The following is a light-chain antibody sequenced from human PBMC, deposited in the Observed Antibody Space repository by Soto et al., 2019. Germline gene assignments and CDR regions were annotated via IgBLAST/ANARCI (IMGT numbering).Light chain of an antibody. CDR2: GAS. J-gene: IGKJ1*01. V-gene: IGKV3-15*01. CDR1: QSVSSS. CDR3: QQYSNWPT. Sequence: EIVMTQSPATLSVSPGERATLSCRASQSVSSSLAWYQQKPGQAPRLFIYGASTRATGIPARFSGSGSVTEFTLTISSLQSEDFAVYYCQQYSNWPTFGQGTKVDIK.